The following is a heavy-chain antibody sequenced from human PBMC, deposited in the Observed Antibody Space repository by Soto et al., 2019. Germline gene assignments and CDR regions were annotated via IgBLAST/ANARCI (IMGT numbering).Heavy chain of an antibody. Sequence: QVHLVQSGAEVRKPGSSVKVSCTTSGGTFTSYAITWVRQAPGQGLQWMGGIIPRFDTTFHAQKFQGRLRITADEDAHADSVGRRSRGSDDTDVYSCATDQGVLVHAGMVIDYCGMDVWGPGTTVTVSS. V-gene: IGHV1-69*01. CDR2: IIPRFDTT. CDR1: GGTFTSYA. J-gene: IGHJ6*02. D-gene: IGHD3-10*01. CDR3: ATDQGVLVHAGMVIDYCGMDV.